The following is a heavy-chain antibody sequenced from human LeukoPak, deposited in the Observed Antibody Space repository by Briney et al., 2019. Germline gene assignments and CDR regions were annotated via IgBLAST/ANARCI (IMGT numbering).Heavy chain of an antibody. Sequence: SWVRQAPGKGLEWIGYIYYSGSTYYNPSLKSRVTISVDTSKNQFSLKLSSVTAADTAVYYCARSSRGGNSSFTFDYWGQGTLVTVSS. V-gene: IGHV4-31*02. D-gene: IGHD4-23*01. CDR2: IYYSGST. CDR3: ARSSRGGNSSFTFDY. J-gene: IGHJ4*02.